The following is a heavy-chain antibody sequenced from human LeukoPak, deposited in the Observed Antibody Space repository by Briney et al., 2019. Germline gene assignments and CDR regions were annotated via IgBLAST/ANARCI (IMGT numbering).Heavy chain of an antibody. Sequence: GASVEVSCKASGYTSTSYYMHWVRQAPGQGLEWMGIINPTGGSTTYAQKFQGRVTMTRDTSISTAYMELSRLRSDDTAVYYCARVESYSAYWGQGTLVTVSS. CDR1: GYTSTSYY. D-gene: IGHD1-26*01. CDR3: ARVESYSAY. J-gene: IGHJ4*02. CDR2: INPTGGST. V-gene: IGHV1-46*01.